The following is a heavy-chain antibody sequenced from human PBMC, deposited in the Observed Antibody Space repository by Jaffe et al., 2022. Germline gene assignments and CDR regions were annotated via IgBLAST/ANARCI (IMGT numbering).Heavy chain of an antibody. V-gene: IGHV3-23*01. J-gene: IGHJ5*02. Sequence: EVQLLESGGGLVQPGGSLRLSCAASGFTFSSYAMSWVRQAPGKGLEWVSAISGSGGSTYYADSVKGRFTISRDNSKNTLYLQMNSLRAEDTAVYYCAKGGGSIAAAGRGNWFDPWGQGTLVTVSS. CDR1: GFTFSSYA. CDR2: ISGSGGST. CDR3: AKGGGSIAAAGRGNWFDP. D-gene: IGHD6-13*01.